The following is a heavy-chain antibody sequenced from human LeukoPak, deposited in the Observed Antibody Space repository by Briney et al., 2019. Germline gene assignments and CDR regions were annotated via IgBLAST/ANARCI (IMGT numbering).Heavy chain of an antibody. V-gene: IGHV4-34*01. CDR3: ARHMFRGANINRGYFDS. D-gene: IGHD3-10*01. J-gene: IGHJ4*02. CDR2: INHSGST. CDR1: GGSFSYYY. Sequence: PSETLSLTCAVYGGSFSYYYWSWIRQPPGKGLEWIGEINHSGSTNYNPSLKSRVTIAVDTSTNQFSLKLSSVTAADTAVYYCARHMFRGANINRGYFDSWGQGTLVTVSS.